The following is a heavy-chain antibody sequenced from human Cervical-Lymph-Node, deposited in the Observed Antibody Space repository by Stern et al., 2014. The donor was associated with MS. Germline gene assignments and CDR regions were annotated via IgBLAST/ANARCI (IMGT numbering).Heavy chain of an antibody. CDR1: QITFDDYG. Sequence: QLVQSGGGLVQPGRSLRLSCSASQITFDDYGFHWVRQVPGEVLEWVAGSGWNSAAKVYADSVKGRFTISRDNARDSLYLQMNNLTPDDTALYYCAKSYSSSWSGWIDSWGQGILVTVSS. J-gene: IGHJ5*01. V-gene: IGHV3-9*01. D-gene: IGHD6-13*01. CDR2: SGWNSAAK. CDR3: AKSYSSSWSGWIDS.